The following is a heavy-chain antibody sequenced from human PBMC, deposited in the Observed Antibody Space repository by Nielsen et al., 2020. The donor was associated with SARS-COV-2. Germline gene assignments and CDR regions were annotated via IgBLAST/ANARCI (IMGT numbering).Heavy chain of an antibody. CDR3: AKRSGYTSGWYGDY. CDR1: GFTISTYG. Sequence: GESLKISCVVSGFTISTYGMSWVRQAPGKGLEWVSAISSSTYYADSVKGRFTVSRDNSKNTLYLQMNSLRAEDTAVYYCAKRSGYTSGWYGDYWGQGTLVVVSS. CDR2: ISSST. J-gene: IGHJ4*02. D-gene: IGHD6-19*01. V-gene: IGHV3-23*01.